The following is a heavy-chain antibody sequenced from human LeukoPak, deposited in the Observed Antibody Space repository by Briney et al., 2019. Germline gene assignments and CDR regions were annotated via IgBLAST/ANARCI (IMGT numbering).Heavy chain of an antibody. V-gene: IGHV3-23*01. CDR1: GFTFSSYA. J-gene: IGHJ2*01. CDR3: AKDVEVAITGHYFDL. D-gene: IGHD3-22*01. CDR2: ISGSGFST. Sequence: GGSLTLSCAVSGFTFSSYAMSWVRQAPGKGLEWVSAISGSGFSTHYADSVKGRFTISRDNSKNTLYLQMNSLRGEDTAVYYCAKDVEVAITGHYFDLWGRGTLVTVSS.